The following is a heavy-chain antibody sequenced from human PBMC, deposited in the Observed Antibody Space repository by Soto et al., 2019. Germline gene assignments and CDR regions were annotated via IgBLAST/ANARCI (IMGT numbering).Heavy chain of an antibody. V-gene: IGHV4-59*01. D-gene: IGHD6-13*01. CDR3: ARDSSSWYNWFDP. J-gene: IGHJ5*02. CDR1: GGSISSYY. Sequence: SETLSLTCTVSGGSISSYYWSWIRQPPGKGLEWIGYIYYSGSTNYNPSLKSRVTISVDTSMNQFSLKLSSVTAADTAVYYCARDSSSWYNWFDPWGQGTLVTVSS. CDR2: IYYSGST.